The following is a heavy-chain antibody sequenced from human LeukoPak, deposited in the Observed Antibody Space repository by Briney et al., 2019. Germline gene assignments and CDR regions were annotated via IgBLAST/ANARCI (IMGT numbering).Heavy chain of an antibody. V-gene: IGHV3-23*01. CDR3: ARAIEDIVVVVAAFDY. CDR1: GFTFSSYA. Sequence: GGSLRLSCAASGFTFSSYAMSWVRQAPGKGLEWVSAISGSGDSTYYADSVKGRFTISRDNSKKTLYLQLNSLRAEDTAVYYCARAIEDIVVVVAAFDYWGQGTLVTVSS. J-gene: IGHJ4*02. CDR2: ISGSGDST. D-gene: IGHD2-15*01.